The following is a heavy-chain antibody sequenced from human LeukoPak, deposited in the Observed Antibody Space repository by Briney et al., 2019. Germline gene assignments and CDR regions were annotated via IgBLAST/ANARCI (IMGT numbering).Heavy chain of an antibody. J-gene: IGHJ3*02. D-gene: IGHD2-2*02. CDR3: ARVVPAAIGAFDI. CDR2: IYYSGST. Sequence: SETLSLTCTVSGGSISSGDYYWSWIRQPPGKGLEWIGYIYYSGSTYYNPSLKSRVTISVDTSKNQFSLKLSSVTAADTAVYYCARVVPAAIGAFDIWGQGTMVTASS. V-gene: IGHV4-30-4*08. CDR1: GGSISSGDYY.